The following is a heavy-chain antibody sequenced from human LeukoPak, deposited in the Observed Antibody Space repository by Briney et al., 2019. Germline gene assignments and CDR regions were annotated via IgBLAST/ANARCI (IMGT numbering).Heavy chain of an antibody. J-gene: IGHJ5*02. CDR2: INSSGSTI. CDR1: GFTFSSYE. Sequence: GSLRLSCAASGFTFSSYEMNWVRQAPGKGVEWVSYINSSGSTIYYADSVKGRFTTSRDNSKKSLYLKMNSLRAEDTAVYYWAREMATTWGQGTLVTVSS. D-gene: IGHD5-24*01. V-gene: IGHV3-48*03. CDR3: AREMATT.